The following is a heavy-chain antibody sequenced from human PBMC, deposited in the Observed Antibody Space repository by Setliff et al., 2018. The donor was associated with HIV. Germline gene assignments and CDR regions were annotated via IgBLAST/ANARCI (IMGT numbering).Heavy chain of an antibody. J-gene: IGHJ4*02. Sequence: LSLTCTVSGGSISSYYWSWIRQPPGKGLEWIGYIYYTGSTNYNPSLKSRVTVSVDRSKIQFSLKVSSVTAADTAVYYCARGALSLTLTKLLSFFDYWGQGTQVTVSS. D-gene: IGHD3-22*01. CDR2: IYYTGST. V-gene: IGHV4-59*12. CDR1: GGSISSYY. CDR3: ARGALSLTLTKLLSFFDY.